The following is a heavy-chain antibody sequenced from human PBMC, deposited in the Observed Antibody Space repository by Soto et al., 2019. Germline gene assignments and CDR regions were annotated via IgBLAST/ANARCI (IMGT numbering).Heavy chain of an antibody. CDR2: IIPIFGTA. J-gene: IGHJ6*02. CDR1: GGTFSSYA. Sequence: SVKVSCKASGGTFSSYAISWVRQAPGQGLEWMGGIIPIFGTANYAQKFQGRVTITADESTSTAYMELSSLRSEDTAVYYCATTYYYDSSGYNKPYYYGMDVWGQGTTVTVSS. D-gene: IGHD3-22*01. CDR3: ATTYYYDSSGYNKPYYYGMDV. V-gene: IGHV1-69*13.